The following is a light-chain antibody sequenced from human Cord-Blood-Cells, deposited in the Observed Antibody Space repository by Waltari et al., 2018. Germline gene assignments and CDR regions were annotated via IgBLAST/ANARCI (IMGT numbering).Light chain of an antibody. CDR1: QSVSSY. CDR3: QQRSNRPLT. CDR2: DAS. J-gene: IGKJ4*01. V-gene: IGKV3-11*01. Sequence: EIVLTQSPATLSLSPGGRATLSCRASQSVSSYLAWYQQKPGQAPRLLIYDASNRATGIPARFSGSGSGTDFTLTISSLEPEDFAVYYCQQRSNRPLTFGGGTKVEIK.